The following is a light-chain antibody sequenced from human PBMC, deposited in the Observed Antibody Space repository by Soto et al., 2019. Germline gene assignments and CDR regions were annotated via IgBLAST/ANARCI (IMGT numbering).Light chain of an antibody. CDR1: SSNIGAGYD. CDR2: GNS. Sequence: QPVLTQPPSVSGAPGQRVTISCTESSSNIGAGYDVHWYQQLPGTAPKLLIYGNSNRPSGVPDRFSGSKSGTSASLAITGLQAEDEADYYCQFYDSSLSGWVFGGGTKLTVL. J-gene: IGLJ3*02. V-gene: IGLV1-40*01. CDR3: QFYDSSLSGWV.